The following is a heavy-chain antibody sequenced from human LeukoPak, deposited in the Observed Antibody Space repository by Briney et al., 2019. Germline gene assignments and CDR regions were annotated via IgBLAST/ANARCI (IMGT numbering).Heavy chain of an antibody. V-gene: IGHV4-31*03. Sequence: PSETLSLTCTVSGGSISSGGYYWSWIRQHPGKGLEWIGYIYYSGSTYYNPSLKSRVTISVDTSKNQFSLKLSSVTAADTAVYYCARGTGGVVVPAATLYYYYGMDVWGQGTTVTVSS. D-gene: IGHD2-2*01. CDR1: GGSISSGGYY. CDR2: IYYSGST. CDR3: ARGTGGVVVPAATLYYYYGMDV. J-gene: IGHJ6*02.